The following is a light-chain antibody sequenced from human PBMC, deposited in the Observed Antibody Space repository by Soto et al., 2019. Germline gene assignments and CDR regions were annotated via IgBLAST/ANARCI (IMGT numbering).Light chain of an antibody. CDR3: AAWDDSLKGFYV. CDR1: SSNIGSNT. J-gene: IGLJ1*01. CDR2: SNN. V-gene: IGLV1-44*01. Sequence: QSVLTQPPSASGTPGQRVTISCSGSSSNIGSNTVNWYQQLPGTAPKLLISSNNQRPSGVPDRFSGSKSGTSASLAISGLQSEDEADYYCAAWDDSLKGFYVFGTGTKAPS.